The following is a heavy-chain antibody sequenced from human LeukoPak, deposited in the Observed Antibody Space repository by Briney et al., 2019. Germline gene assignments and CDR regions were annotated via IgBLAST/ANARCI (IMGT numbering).Heavy chain of an antibody. CDR3: ARRWQSSFDY. V-gene: IGHV3-30-3*01. Sequence: GRSLRLSCAASGFTFSSYAMHWVRQAPGKGLEWVAVISYDGSNKYYADSVKGRFTISRDNSKNTLYLQMNSLRAEDTAVYYCARRWQSSFDYWGQGTLVTVSS. CDR2: ISYDGSNK. D-gene: IGHD4-23*01. J-gene: IGHJ4*02. CDR1: GFTFSSYA.